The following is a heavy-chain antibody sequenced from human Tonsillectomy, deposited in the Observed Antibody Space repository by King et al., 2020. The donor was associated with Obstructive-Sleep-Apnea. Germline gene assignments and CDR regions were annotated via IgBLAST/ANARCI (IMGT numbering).Heavy chain of an antibody. V-gene: IGHV1-18*04. Sequence: VQLVESGAEVKKPGASVKVSCKASGYTFTSYGISWVRQAPGQGLEWMGWISAYNGNTNYAQKLQGRVTMTTDSSTSTAYMELRSLSSDDTAVYYCARALYCSGGSCSQIQLWFWGQGTLVTVSS. D-gene: IGHD2-15*01. J-gene: IGHJ4*02. CDR1: GYTFTSYG. CDR2: ISAYNGNT. CDR3: ARALYCSGGSCSQIQLWF.